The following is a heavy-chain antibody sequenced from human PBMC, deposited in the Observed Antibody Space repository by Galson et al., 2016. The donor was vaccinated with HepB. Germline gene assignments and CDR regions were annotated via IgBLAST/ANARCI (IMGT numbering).Heavy chain of an antibody. V-gene: IGHV1-3*01. D-gene: IGHD2-15*01. Sequence: SVKVSCKASGYTFTSYVIHWVRQAPGQRLEWMGWTNAGSGATKYSQTFQGRVSISRDTSATTAYMDLSGLTSEDTAMYYCARSRGSNHFDNWGQGALLTVSS. CDR3: ARSRGSNHFDN. CDR1: GYTFTSYV. J-gene: IGHJ4*02. CDR2: TNAGSGAT.